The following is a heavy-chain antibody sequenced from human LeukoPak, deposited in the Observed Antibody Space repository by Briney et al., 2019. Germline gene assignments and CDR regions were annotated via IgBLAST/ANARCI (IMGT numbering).Heavy chain of an antibody. V-gene: IGHV3-30*02. CDR3: IGGRDY. CDR1: GFTFSTYG. J-gene: IGHJ4*02. CDR2: IRYDGSNK. D-gene: IGHD1-26*01. Sequence: GGSLRLSCAASGFTFSTYGMHWVRQAPGKGLEWVAWIRYDGSNKYYADSVKGRFTISRDNSKNTLYLQMNGLRAEDTAVYYGIGGRDYWGQGTLVTVSS.